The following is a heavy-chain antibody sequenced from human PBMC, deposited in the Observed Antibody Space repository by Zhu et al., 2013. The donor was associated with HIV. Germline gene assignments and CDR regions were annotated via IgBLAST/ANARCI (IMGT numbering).Heavy chain of an antibody. Sequence: QMQLVQSGPEVKKPGTSVKVSCKASGFTFTSSAMQWVRQARGQRLEWIGWIVVGSGNTNYAQKFQERVTITRDMSTSTAYMELSSLRSEDTAVYYCAADTPVTRRITIFGVVMGDYGMDVWGQGTTVTVSS. CDR3: AADTPVTRRITIFGVVMGDYGMDV. CDR2: IVVGSGNT. D-gene: IGHD3-3*01. CDR1: GFTFTSSA. V-gene: IGHV1-58*02. J-gene: IGHJ6*02.